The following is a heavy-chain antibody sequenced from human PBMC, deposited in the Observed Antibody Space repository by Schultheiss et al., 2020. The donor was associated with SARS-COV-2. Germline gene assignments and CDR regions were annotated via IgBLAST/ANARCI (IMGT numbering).Heavy chain of an antibody. CDR3: ARDSGYDYLGYFDY. Sequence: GGSLRLSCAASGFTFSSYAMHWVRQAPGKGLEWVSSISSSSSYIYYADSVKGRFTISRDNAKNSLYLQMNSLRAEDTAVYYCARDSGYDYLGYFDYWGQGTLVTVSS. V-gene: IGHV3-21*01. CDR2: ISSSSSYI. J-gene: IGHJ4*02. CDR1: GFTFSSYA. D-gene: IGHD5-12*01.